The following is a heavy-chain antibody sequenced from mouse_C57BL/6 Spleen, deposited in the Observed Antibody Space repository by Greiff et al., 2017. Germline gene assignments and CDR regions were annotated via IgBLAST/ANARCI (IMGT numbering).Heavy chain of an antibody. D-gene: IGHD2-5*01. CDR3: ARSGYSNYYFDY. Sequence: VQLQQSGAELVKPGASVKISCKASGYAFSSYWMNWVKQRPGKGLEWIGQIYPGDGDTNYNGKFKGKATLTADKSSSTAYMQLSSLTSEDSAVYICARSGYSNYYFDYWGQGTTLTGSS. CDR1: GYAFSSYW. J-gene: IGHJ2*01. CDR2: IYPGDGDT. V-gene: IGHV1-80*01.